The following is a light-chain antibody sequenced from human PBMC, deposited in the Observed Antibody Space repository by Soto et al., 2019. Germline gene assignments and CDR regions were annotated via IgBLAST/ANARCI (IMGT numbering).Light chain of an antibody. CDR3: QSYDSGLSGSI. V-gene: IGLV1-40*01. J-gene: IGLJ2*01. Sequence: QSVLTQPPSVSGAPGQRVTISCSGTTSNIGAGYDVHWYQLLPGTAPKLLIYANTDRPSGVPDRFSGSKSGTLASLAITGLQAEDEADYYCQSYDSGLSGSIFGGGTKLTVL. CDR2: ANT. CDR1: TSNIGAGYD.